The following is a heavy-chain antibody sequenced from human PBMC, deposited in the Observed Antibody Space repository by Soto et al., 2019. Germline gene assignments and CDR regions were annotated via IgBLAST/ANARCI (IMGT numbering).Heavy chain of an antibody. CDR2: IFYDGTDK. V-gene: IGHV3-33*03. CDR1: GSAFIGYG. Sequence: SRGSLRRSCAESGSAFIGYGIRCFRQSPVKGLEWVAVIFYDGTDKYYADSVRGRFAISRDNSANTLYLEMNSLRVEDTAVYYCAKDRSRSLDAMDVWGQGTTVTVSS. CDR3: AKDRSRSLDAMDV. J-gene: IGHJ6*02. D-gene: IGHD6-13*01.